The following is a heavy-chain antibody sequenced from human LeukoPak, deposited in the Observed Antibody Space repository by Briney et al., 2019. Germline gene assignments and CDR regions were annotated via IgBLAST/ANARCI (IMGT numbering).Heavy chain of an antibody. D-gene: IGHD3-10*01. J-gene: IGHJ4*02. CDR1: GYTFTSYG. V-gene: IGHV1-18*01. CDR3: ARYYYGSGSYYNWIDY. Sequence: ASVKVSCKASGYTFTSYGISWVRQAPGQGLAWMGWISAYNGNTNYAQKLQGRVTMTTDTSTSTAYMELRSLRSDDTAVYYCARYYYGSGSYYNWIDYWGQGTLVTVSS. CDR2: ISAYNGNT.